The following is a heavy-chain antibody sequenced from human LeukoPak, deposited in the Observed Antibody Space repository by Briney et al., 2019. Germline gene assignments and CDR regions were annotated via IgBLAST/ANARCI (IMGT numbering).Heavy chain of an antibody. Sequence: NAGGSLRLSCTASGFSFSDAWMTWVRQAPGKGLEWVGRIKPIATGGTTEYAAPVKGRFTISRDDSKNTVYLQMNSLESEDTAVYYCTTPPDWGQGTLATVSS. CDR2: IKPIATGGTT. CDR3: TTPPD. V-gene: IGHV3-15*01. CDR1: GFSFSDAW. J-gene: IGHJ4*02.